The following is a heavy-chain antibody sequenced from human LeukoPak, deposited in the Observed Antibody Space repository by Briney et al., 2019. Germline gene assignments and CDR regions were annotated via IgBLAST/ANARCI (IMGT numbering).Heavy chain of an antibody. Sequence: PSETLSLTCTVSGYSISSGYYWGWIRQPPGQGLEWIGSIYHSGSTNYNPSLKSRVTISVDKSKNQFSLKLSSVTAADTAVYYCARGYYGSGSYYYYYYYYMDVWGKGTTVTVSS. J-gene: IGHJ6*03. D-gene: IGHD3-10*01. CDR2: IYHSGST. CDR1: GYSISSGYY. V-gene: IGHV4-38-2*02. CDR3: ARGYYGSGSYYYYYYYYMDV.